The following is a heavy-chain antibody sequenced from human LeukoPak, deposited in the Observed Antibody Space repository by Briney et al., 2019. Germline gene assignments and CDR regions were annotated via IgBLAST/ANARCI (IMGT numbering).Heavy chain of an antibody. J-gene: IGHJ4*02. D-gene: IGHD3-10*01. CDR3: ARDPSGLLWFGEFKGYFDY. V-gene: IGHV1-69*05. CDR1: GGTFSSYA. Sequence: SVKVSCKASGGTFSSYAISWVRQAPGQGLEWMGGIIPIFGTANYAQKFQGWVTMTRDMSISTAYMELSRLRSDDTAVYYCARDPSGLLWFGEFKGYFDYWGREPWSPSPQ. CDR2: IIPIFGTA.